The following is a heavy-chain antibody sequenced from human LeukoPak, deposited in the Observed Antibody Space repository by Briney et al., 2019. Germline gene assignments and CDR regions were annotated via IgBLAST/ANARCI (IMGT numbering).Heavy chain of an antibody. V-gene: IGHV3-9*01. J-gene: IGHJ6*02. CDR3: AKDLSSAITSALVLDV. CDR2: ITWNRDNI. CDR1: EFTFGSYA. Sequence: GGSLRLSCATSEFTFGSYAMTWVRQAPGKGLEWVAGITWNRDNIGYGDSVKGRFTISRDNVKNVLYLQMNSLRPEDTALYYCAKDLSSAITSALVLDVWGQGTTVTVS. D-gene: IGHD3-22*01.